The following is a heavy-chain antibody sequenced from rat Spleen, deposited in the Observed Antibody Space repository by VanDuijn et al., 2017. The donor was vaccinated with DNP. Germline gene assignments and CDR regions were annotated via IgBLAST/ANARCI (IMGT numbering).Heavy chain of an antibody. D-gene: IGHD1-12*01. CDR1: GFTFSKYG. V-gene: IGHV5-25*01. CDR2: ISNDGGST. CDR3: AGRGTVMSFDY. J-gene: IGHJ2*01. Sequence: EVQLVESGGGLVQPGRSMKVSCAASGFTFSKYGMAWVRQAPKKGLEWVAYISNDGGSTYYRDSVKGRFTISRDNAKSTLYLQMDSLRSEDTATYYCAGRGTVMSFDYWGQGVMVTVSS.